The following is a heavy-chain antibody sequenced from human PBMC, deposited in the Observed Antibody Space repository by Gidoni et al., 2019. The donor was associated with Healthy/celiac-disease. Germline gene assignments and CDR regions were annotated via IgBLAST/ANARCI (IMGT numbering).Heavy chain of an antibody. J-gene: IGHJ3*02. CDR2: ISSSSSYI. Sequence: EVQLVESGGGLVKPGGSLRLSCAASGFTFSSYSMNWVRQAPGKGLGWVSSISSSSSYIFYADSVKGRFTISRDNAKNSLYLQMNSLRAEDTAVYYCARERSGAFDIWGQGTMVTVSS. D-gene: IGHD6-25*01. V-gene: IGHV3-21*01. CDR3: ARERSGAFDI. CDR1: GFTFSSYS.